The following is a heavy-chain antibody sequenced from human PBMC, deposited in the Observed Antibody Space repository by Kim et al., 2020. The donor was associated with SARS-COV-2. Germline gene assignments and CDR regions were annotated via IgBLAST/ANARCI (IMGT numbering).Heavy chain of an antibody. CDR3: ARHFLGTSRRFLELFQLDY. CDR1: GGSISSSGYY. D-gene: IGHD3-3*01. CDR2: GYYTEAT. V-gene: IGHV4-39*01. Sequence: SETLSLTCAVSGGSISSSGYYWGWIRQPPGKGLEWIGSGYYTEATYSNPALNSRVTISEDTSNNQFSLKMSSVTAADTAVYYCARHFLGTSRRFLELFQLDYWGQGTTVTVSS. J-gene: IGHJ4*02.